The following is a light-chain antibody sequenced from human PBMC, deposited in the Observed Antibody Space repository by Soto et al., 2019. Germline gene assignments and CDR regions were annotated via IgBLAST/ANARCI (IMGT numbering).Light chain of an antibody. Sequence: EVVVTQSPRTLSVSPGEIATLSCRASQSVSTNVAWYQQKPGQAPRLLISGASTRAAGVSARFTGSGSGTEFTLTISSLQSDDFAVYYCQQYHYWPPLTFGPGTRVDIK. CDR3: QQYHYWPPLT. CDR2: GAS. J-gene: IGKJ1*01. V-gene: IGKV3-15*01. CDR1: QSVSTN.